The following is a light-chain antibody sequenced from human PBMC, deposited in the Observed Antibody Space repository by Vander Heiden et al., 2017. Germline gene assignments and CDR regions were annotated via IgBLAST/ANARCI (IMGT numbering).Light chain of an antibody. CDR1: SSDVGSYNR. V-gene: IGLV2-18*02. CDR3: SSYTSSSTYV. Sequence: QSALTQPPSVSGSPGQAVTISCTGTSSDVGSYNRVSWYQQPPGTAPKLMISEVSNRPSGVPDRFSGSKSGNTAPLTISGLQAEDEADYYCSSYTSSSTYVFGTGTKVTVL. CDR2: EVS. J-gene: IGLJ1*01.